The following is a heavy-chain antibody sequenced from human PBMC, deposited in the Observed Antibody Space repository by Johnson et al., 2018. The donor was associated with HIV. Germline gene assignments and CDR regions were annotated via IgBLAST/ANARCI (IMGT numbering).Heavy chain of an antibody. CDR1: GFTFSNYD. D-gene: IGHD1-26*01. Sequence: QVLLVESGGGVVQPGRSLRLSCAASGFTFSNYDIHWVRQAPGKGLEWVAFISYDGTNKYYADSVKGRFTISRDNSKNTLYLQMNSLRAEDTAVYYCAKRYSGGIGDTFDIWGQGKMVTVSS. CDR2: ISYDGTNK. J-gene: IGHJ3*02. CDR3: AKRYSGGIGDTFDI. V-gene: IGHV3-30*18.